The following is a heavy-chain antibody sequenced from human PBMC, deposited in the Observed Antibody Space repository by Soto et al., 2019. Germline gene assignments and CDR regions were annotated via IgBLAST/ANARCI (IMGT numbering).Heavy chain of an antibody. CDR2: INPNSGDT. J-gene: IGHJ4*01. D-gene: IGHD6-19*01. CDR1: GYIFTGDY. V-gene: IGHV1-2*04. Sequence: ASVKVSCRASGYIFTGDYMHWVRQAPGQGLEWMGWINPNSGDTNYTQKFKGWVSMTRDTYISTAYMELSRLRSDDTAVYYCATSRISIAVAGETAYYFDYWG. CDR3: ATSRISIAVAGETAYYFDY.